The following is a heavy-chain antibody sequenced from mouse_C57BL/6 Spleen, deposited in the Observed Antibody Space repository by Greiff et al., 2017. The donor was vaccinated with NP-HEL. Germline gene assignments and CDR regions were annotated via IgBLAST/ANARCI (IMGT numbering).Heavy chain of an antibody. V-gene: IGHV5-9-1*02. Sequence: EVQGVESGEGLVKPGGSLKLSCAASGFTFSSYAMSWVRQTPEKRLEWVAYISSGGDYIYYADTVKGRFTISRDNARNTLYLQMSSLKSEDTAMYYCTREGITTVWYFDVWGTGTTVTVSS. D-gene: IGHD1-1*01. J-gene: IGHJ1*03. CDR3: TREGITTVWYFDV. CDR2: ISSGGDYI. CDR1: GFTFSSYA.